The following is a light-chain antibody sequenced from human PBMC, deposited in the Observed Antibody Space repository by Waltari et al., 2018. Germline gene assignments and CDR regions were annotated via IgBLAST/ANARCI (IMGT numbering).Light chain of an antibody. CDR2: DAS. V-gene: IGKV3-11*01. CDR1: QSVSSY. J-gene: IGKJ4*01. CDR3: QQSSNWPLT. Sequence: EIVLTQYPATLSLSPGERATLSCRASQSVSSYLAWYQQKPGQAPRLLIYDASNRATGIPARFSGSGSGTDFTLTISSLEPEDFAVYYCQQSSNWPLTFGGGTKVEIK.